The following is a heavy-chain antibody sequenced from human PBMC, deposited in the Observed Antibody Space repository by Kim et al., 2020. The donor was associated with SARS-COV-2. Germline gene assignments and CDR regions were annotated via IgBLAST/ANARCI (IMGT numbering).Heavy chain of an antibody. V-gene: IGHV3-48*02. CDR1: GFTFSSYS. CDR3: AREGTLTIFGVAPPGYYYYMDV. J-gene: IGHJ6*03. D-gene: IGHD3-3*01. Sequence: GGSLRLSCAASGFTFSSYSMNWVRQAPGKGLEWVSYISSSSGTIYYADSVKGRFTISGDNAKNSLYLQMNSLRDEDTAVYYCAREGTLTIFGVAPPGYYYYMDVWGKGTTVTVSS. CDR2: ISSSSGTI.